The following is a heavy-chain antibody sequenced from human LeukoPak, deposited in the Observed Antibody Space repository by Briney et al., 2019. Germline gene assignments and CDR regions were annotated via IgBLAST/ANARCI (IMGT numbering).Heavy chain of an antibody. CDR3: AKGTLGSCSGAKCYEFDN. CDR1: GFTFSSYA. Sequence: GGSLRLSCAASGFTFSSYAMSWVRQAPGKGLEWVSAISGSGGSTYYADSVKGRFTISRDNSRNTLYLQMNSLRAEDSALYFCAKGTLGSCSGAKCYEFDNWGQGTLVTVSS. CDR2: ISGSGGST. V-gene: IGHV3-23*01. J-gene: IGHJ4*02. D-gene: IGHD2-8*02.